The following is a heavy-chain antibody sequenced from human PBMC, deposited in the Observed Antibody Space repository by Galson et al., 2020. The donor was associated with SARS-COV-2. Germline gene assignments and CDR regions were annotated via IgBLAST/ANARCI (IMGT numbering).Heavy chain of an antibody. Sequence: ASVKVSCKVSGYTLTELSMHWVRQAPGKGLEWMGGFDPEDGETIYAQKFQGRVTMTEDTSTDTAYMELSSLRSEDTAVYYCATWAALVGATGWFDPWGQGTLVTVSS. CDR3: ATWAALVGATGWFDP. CDR1: GYTLTELS. D-gene: IGHD1-26*01. CDR2: FDPEDGET. J-gene: IGHJ5*02. V-gene: IGHV1-24*01.